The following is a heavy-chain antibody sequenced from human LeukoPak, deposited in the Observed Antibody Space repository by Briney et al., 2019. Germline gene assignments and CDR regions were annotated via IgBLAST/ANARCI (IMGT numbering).Heavy chain of an antibody. CDR1: GGSIISGIYY. D-gene: IGHD2-21*02. CDR3: ARLPRLPQYFDY. V-gene: IGHV4-39*01. Sequence: SETLSLTCTVSGGSIISGIYYWGWIRQPPGKGLEWIGTIYYSGSTYYNPSLRSRLTLSVDTSNNQFSLKLGSVTAADTAVYYCARLPRLPQYFDYWGQGSLVTVSS. J-gene: IGHJ4*02. CDR2: IYYSGST.